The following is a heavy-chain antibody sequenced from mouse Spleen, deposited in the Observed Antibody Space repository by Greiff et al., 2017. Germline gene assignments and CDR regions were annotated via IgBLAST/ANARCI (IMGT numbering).Heavy chain of an antibody. J-gene: IGHJ3*01. Sequence: EVKVVESGGDLVKPGGSLKLSCAASGFTFSSYGMSWVRQTPDKRLEWVATISSGGSYTYYPDSVKGRFTISRDNAKNTLYLQMSSLKSEDTAMYYCAREGIYYGSSEGFAYWGQVTLVTVSA. CDR2: ISSGGSYT. D-gene: IGHD1-1*01. V-gene: IGHV5-6*01. CDR1: GFTFSSYG. CDR3: AREGIYYGSSEGFAY.